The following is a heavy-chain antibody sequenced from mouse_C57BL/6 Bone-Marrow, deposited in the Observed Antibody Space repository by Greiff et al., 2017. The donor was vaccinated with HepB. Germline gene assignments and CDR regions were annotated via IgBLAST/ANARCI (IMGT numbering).Heavy chain of an antibody. J-gene: IGHJ4*01. CDR3: ARDDTTFVDY. CDR1: GFTFSSYA. CDR2: ISDGGSYT. Sequence: EVKLVESGGGLVKPGGSLKLSCAASGFTFSSYAMSWVRQTPEKRLEWVATISDGGSYTYYPDNVKGRFAISRDNAKNNLYLQMSHLKSEDTAMYYCARDDTTFVDYWGQGTSVTVSS. D-gene: IGHD5-5*01. V-gene: IGHV5-4*01.